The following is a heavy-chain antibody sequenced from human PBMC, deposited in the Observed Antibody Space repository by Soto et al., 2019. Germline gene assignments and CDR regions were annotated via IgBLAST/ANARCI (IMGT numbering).Heavy chain of an antibody. J-gene: IGHJ3*02. CDR1: GGTFSSYT. CDR3: ARGPDSSSWTSDAFDI. CDR2: IIPILGIA. V-gene: IGHV1-69*02. Sequence: QVQLVQSGAEVKKPGSSVKVSCKASGGTFSSYTISWVRQAPGQGLEWMGRIIPILGIANYAQKFQGRVTITEDKSTSTADMELSSLRTEDTAVYYCARGPDSSSWTSDAFDIWGQGTMVTVSS. D-gene: IGHD6-13*01.